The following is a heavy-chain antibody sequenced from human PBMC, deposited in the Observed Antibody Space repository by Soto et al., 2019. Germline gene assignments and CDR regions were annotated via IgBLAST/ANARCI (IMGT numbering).Heavy chain of an antibody. Sequence: GGSLRLSCAASGFTFSSYSMNWVRQAPGKGLEWVSSISSSSSYIYYADSVKGRFTISRDNARNSLYLQMNSLRAEDTAVYYCARDLILPRFLEWLPPGGGMDVWGQGNTVTVSS. J-gene: IGHJ6*02. CDR3: ARDLILPRFLEWLPPGGGMDV. V-gene: IGHV3-21*01. CDR2: ISSSSSYI. CDR1: GFTFSSYS. D-gene: IGHD3-3*01.